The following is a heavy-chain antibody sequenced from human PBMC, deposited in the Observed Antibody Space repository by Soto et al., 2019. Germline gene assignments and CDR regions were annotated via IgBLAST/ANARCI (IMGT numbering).Heavy chain of an antibody. CDR3: ARDPIDLVNLGDAFDI. J-gene: IGHJ3*02. D-gene: IGHD2-21*01. V-gene: IGHV4-30-4*01. CDR2: IYYSGST. Sequence: PSETLSLTCTVSGGSISSGDYYWSWIRQPPGKGMEWIGYIYYSGSTYYNPSLKSRVTISVDTSKNQFSLKLSSVTAADTAVYYCARDPIDLVNLGDAFDIWGQGTMVTVSS. CDR1: GGSISSGDYY.